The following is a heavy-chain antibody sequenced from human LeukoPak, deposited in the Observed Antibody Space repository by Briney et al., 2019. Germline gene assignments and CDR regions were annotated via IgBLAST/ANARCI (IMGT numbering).Heavy chain of an antibody. CDR2: IYHSGST. CDR1: GGSISSSNW. V-gene: IGHV4-4*02. Sequence: PSGTLSLTCAVSGGSISSSNWWSWVRQPPGKGLEWIGEIYHSGSTNYNPSLKSRVTISVDTSKNQFSLKLSSVTAADTAVYYCARDDSYSRGYSGVYYFDYWGQGTLVTVSS. D-gene: IGHD2-15*01. J-gene: IGHJ4*02. CDR3: ARDDSYSRGYSGVYYFDY.